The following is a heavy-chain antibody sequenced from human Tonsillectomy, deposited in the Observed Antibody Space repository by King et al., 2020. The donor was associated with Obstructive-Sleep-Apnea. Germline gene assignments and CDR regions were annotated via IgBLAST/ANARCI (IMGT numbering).Heavy chain of an antibody. J-gene: IGHJ5*02. CDR1: GFTFSGSA. CDR3: TRPCDDMLTGRRGFDP. CDR2: IRSKANNYAT. V-gene: IGHV3-73*01. D-gene: IGHD3-9*01. Sequence: VQLVESGGGLVQPGGSLKLSCAASGFTFSGSAMHWVRQASGKGLEWVGRIRSKANNYATVYGASVKGRFTISRDDSKNTAYLQMNSLKTEDTAVYYCTRPCDDMLTGRRGFDPWGQGTLVTVSS.